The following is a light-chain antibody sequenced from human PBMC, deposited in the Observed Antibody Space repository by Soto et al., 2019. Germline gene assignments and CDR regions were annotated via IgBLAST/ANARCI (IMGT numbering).Light chain of an antibody. CDR2: DAS. J-gene: IGKJ2*01. CDR3: QQRSNWPPYT. Sequence: EIVLTQSPATLSLSPGERATLSCRASQSVSSYLAWYQQKPGQAPRLLIYDASNRATGIPATFIGSRSGTHFIPTISSIEPEDFAVYYYQQRSNWPPYTFGQGTKLEIK. V-gene: IGKV3-11*01. CDR1: QSVSSY.